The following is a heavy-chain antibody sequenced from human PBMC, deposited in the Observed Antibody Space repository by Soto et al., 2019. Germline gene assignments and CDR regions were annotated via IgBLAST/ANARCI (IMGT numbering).Heavy chain of an antibody. CDR2: IYYSGST. Sequence: NPSETLPLTCIPSAGPIRSGGYHWSWLRQHPGKGLEWIGYIYYSGSTYYNPSLKSRVTISVDTSKNQFSLKLSSVTAADTAVYYCARGGYSYGYGAFDIWGQGTMVT. J-gene: IGHJ3*02. D-gene: IGHD5-18*01. V-gene: IGHV4-31*03. CDR3: ARGGYSYGYGAFDI. CDR1: AGPIRSGGYH.